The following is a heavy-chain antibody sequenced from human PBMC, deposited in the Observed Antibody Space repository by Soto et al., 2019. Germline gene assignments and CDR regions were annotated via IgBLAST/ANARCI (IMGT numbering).Heavy chain of an antibody. CDR1: GGSISSGGYY. CDR3: AGVRGTQGLGWFDP. D-gene: IGHD6-19*01. CDR2: IYPSGTT. J-gene: IGHJ5*02. V-gene: IGHV4-31*03. Sequence: QVQLQESGPGLVKPSQTLSLTCTVSGGSISSGGYYWSWIRQHPGKGLELIGYIYPSGTTYYNPSHKSRVSLSVDTSNTQSSPNLTSVTPADPAVDDWAGVRGTQGLGWFDPWGQGTLVTVSS.